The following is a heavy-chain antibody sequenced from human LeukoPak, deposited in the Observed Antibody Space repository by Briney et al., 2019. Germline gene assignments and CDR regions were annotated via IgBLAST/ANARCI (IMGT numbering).Heavy chain of an antibody. CDR3: ARVPAATHYTYYFDY. J-gene: IGHJ4*02. CDR1: GYTFTSYD. V-gene: IGHV1-8*03. CDR2: MNPNSGNT. D-gene: IGHD2-2*01. Sequence: ASVRVSCKASGYTFTSYDINWVRQATGQGLEWMGWMNPNSGNTSYAQKFQGRVTITRNTSISTAYMELSSLRSEDTAVYYCARVPAATHYTYYFDYWGQGTLVTVSS.